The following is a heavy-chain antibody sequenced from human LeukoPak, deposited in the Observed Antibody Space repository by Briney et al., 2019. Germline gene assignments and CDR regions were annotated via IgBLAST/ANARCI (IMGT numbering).Heavy chain of an antibody. CDR1: GFTFSSYA. J-gene: IGHJ6*02. D-gene: IGHD2-15*01. Sequence: GGSLRLSCAASGFTFSSYAMSWVRQAPGKGLEWVSAISGSGGSTYYADSVKGRFTISRDNSKETVYLQMNSLRAEDTAVYYCAKVRFGDYYYGMDVWGQGTTVTVSS. CDR2: ISGSGGST. CDR3: AKVRFGDYYYGMDV. V-gene: IGHV3-23*01.